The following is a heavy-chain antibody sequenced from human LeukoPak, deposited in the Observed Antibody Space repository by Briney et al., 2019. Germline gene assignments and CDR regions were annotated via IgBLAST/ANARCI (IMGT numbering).Heavy chain of an antibody. D-gene: IGHD1-26*01. CDR3: ARLWELWAFDI. CDR2: IYHSGST. J-gene: IGHJ3*02. Sequence: SETLSLTCAVSGYSISSGYYWGWIRQPPGKGRGWIGSIYHSGSTYYNPSLKSRVTISVDTSKNQFSLKLSSVTAADTAVYYCARLWELWAFDIWGQGTMVTVSS. V-gene: IGHV4-38-2*01. CDR1: GYSISSGYY.